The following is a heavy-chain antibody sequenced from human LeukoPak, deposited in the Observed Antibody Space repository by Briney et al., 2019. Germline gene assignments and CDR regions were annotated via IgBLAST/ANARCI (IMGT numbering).Heavy chain of an antibody. J-gene: IGHJ4*02. D-gene: IGHD3-22*01. V-gene: IGHV3-30*04. Sequence: GGSLRLSCAASGFTFSSYPMHWVRQAPGKGLEWVAVMSYDGSNKYYSDSVKGRFTISRDNSKNTLYLQMNSLRAEDTAVYYCARAPKKSYDTSVYYYFPFDYWGQGTLVTVSS. CDR2: MSYDGSNK. CDR3: ARAPKKSYDTSVYYYFPFDY. CDR1: GFTFSSYP.